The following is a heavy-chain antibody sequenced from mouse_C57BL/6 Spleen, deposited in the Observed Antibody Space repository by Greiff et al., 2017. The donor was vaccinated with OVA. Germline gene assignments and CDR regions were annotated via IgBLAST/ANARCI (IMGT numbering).Heavy chain of an antibody. D-gene: IGHD4-1*01. CDR2: ISSGGDYI. CDR3: TRDLGRGWYFDV. Sequence: EVHLVESGEGLVKPGGSLKLSCAASGFTFSSYAMSWVRQTPEKRLEWVAYISSGGDYIYYADTVKGRFTISRDNARNTLYLQMSSLKSEDTAMYYCTRDLGRGWYFDVWGTGTTVTVSS. J-gene: IGHJ1*03. V-gene: IGHV5-9-1*02. CDR1: GFTFSSYA.